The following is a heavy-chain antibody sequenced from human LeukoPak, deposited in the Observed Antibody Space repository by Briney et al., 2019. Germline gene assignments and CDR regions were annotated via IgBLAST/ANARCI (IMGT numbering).Heavy chain of an antibody. Sequence: GGSLRLSCAASGFTFSSYSMNWVRQAPGKGLEWVSYISSSSSTIYYADSVKGRFTISRDNAKNSLYLQMNSLRAEDTAVYYCARDGYDSSGYYANWGQGTLVTVSS. V-gene: IGHV3-48*01. CDR2: ISSSSSTI. CDR1: GFTFSSYS. D-gene: IGHD3-22*01. CDR3: ARDGYDSSGYYAN. J-gene: IGHJ4*02.